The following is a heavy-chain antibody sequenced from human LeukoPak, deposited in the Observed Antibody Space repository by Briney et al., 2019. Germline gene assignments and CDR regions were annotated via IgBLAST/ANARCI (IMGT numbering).Heavy chain of an antibody. V-gene: IGHV3-21*01. Sequence: GGSLRLSCAASGFTFSTYSMNWVRQTPGKGLEWVSSTSSDSKYKFYADSLKGRFTISRDNAKNSLYLQMISLRAADTAVYYCARVAFGLYVMDVWGQGTTVTVSS. J-gene: IGHJ6*02. D-gene: IGHD3/OR15-3a*01. CDR1: GFTFSTYS. CDR3: ARVAFGLYVMDV. CDR2: TSSDSKYK.